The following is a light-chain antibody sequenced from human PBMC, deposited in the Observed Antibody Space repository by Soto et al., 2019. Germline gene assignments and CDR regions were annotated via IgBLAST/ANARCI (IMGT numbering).Light chain of an antibody. V-gene: IGKV3-11*01. CDR1: QSVSNY. CDR3: QQRNKWPPVT. Sequence: EIVLTQSPATLSLSPGERATLSCRTSQSVSNYLAWYQQKPGQAPRLLMYDASNRATGVPTRFSGSGSGTDFTLTISSLEPEDFAVYYCQQRNKWPPVTFGGGTRVEIK. CDR2: DAS. J-gene: IGKJ4*01.